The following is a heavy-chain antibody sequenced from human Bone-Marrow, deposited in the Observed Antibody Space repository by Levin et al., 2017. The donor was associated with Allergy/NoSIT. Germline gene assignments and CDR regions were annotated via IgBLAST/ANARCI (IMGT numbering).Heavy chain of an antibody. CDR2: IKQDGSEK. J-gene: IGHJ5*02. V-gene: IGHV3-7*01. CDR3: ARDKGSGWVNNWFDP. Sequence: GGSLRLSCAASGFTFSSYWMSWVRQAPGKGLEWVANIKQDGSEKYYVDSVKGRFTISRDNAKNSLYLQMNSLRAEDTAVYYCARDKGSGWVNNWFDPWGQGTLVTVSS. D-gene: IGHD6-19*01. CDR1: GFTFSSYW.